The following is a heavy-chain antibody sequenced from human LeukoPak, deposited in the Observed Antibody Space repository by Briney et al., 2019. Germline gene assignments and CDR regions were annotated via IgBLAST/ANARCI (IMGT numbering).Heavy chain of an antibody. J-gene: IGHJ6*03. V-gene: IGHV3-48*04. Sequence: PGGSLRLSCAASGFTFSSYSMNWVRQAPGKRLEWVSYISSSSSTIYYADSVKGRFTISRDNAKNSLYLQMNSLRAEDTAVYYCASYTGGYYYMDVWGKGTTVTVSS. CDR2: ISSSSSTI. CDR3: ASYTGGYYYMDV. D-gene: IGHD3-16*01. CDR1: GFTFSSYS.